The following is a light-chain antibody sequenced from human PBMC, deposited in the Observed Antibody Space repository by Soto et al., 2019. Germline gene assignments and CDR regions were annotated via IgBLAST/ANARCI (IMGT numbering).Light chain of an antibody. V-gene: IGKV3-15*01. J-gene: IGKJ1*01. Sequence: EIVLTQSPATLSLTPGERATLSCRASQSVSSYLAWYQQQPGRAPRLLIYGASTRATGSPDRFSASGSATEFTLTISSLQSEDFAVYYCQQYNDWPRTFGQGTKVDIK. CDR1: QSVSSY. CDR3: QQYNDWPRT. CDR2: GAS.